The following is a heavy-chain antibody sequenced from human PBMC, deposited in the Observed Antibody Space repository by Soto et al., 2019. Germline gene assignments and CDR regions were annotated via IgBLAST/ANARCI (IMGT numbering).Heavy chain of an antibody. J-gene: IGHJ6*02. D-gene: IGHD6-6*01. Sequence: ASVKVSCKASGGTFSSYAVSWVRQAPGQGLEWMGVIIPLLNTPKYVQKFQGRVTITADASATTAYMELSSLRSEDTAVYYCARESSSPNYYYYGMDVWGQGTTVTVSS. CDR3: ARESSSPNYYYYGMDV. V-gene: IGHV1-69*13. CDR2: IIPLLNTP. CDR1: GGTFSSYA.